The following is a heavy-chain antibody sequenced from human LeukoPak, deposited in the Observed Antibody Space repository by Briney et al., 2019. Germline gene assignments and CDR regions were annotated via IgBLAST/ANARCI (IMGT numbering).Heavy chain of an antibody. CDR2: IYYTGST. Sequence: SETLSLTCTVSGGSMSSYYWSWIRQPPGKGLEYIGYIYYTGSTYYNPSLKSRVTISADTSKRQFSLRLSSVSAADTAVYYCARDATAGNFDYWGQGTLVTVSS. CDR3: ARDATAGNFDY. CDR1: GGSMSSYY. D-gene: IGHD6-13*01. V-gene: IGHV4-59*12. J-gene: IGHJ4*02.